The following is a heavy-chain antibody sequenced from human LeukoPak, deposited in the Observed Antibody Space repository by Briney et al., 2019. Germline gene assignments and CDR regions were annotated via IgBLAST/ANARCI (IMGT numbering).Heavy chain of an antibody. V-gene: IGHV1-3*01. Sequence: GASVKVSCKASGCTFTSYAMHWVRQAPGQRLEWMGWINAGNGNTKCSQKFQGRVTITRDTSASTAYMELSSLRSEDTAVYYCASGPMGTMIVLYGMDVWGQGTTVTVSS. J-gene: IGHJ6*02. CDR3: ASGPMGTMIVLYGMDV. D-gene: IGHD3-22*01. CDR2: INAGNGNT. CDR1: GCTFTSYA.